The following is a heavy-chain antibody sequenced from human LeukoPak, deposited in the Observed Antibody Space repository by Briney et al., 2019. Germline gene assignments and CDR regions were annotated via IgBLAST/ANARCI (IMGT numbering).Heavy chain of an antibody. V-gene: IGHV3-23*01. D-gene: IGHD2-15*01. Sequence: PGGSLRLSCATSGFIFNNYAMTWVRQAPGKGLEWVSLITGSGGSTYYADSVKGRFTLSRDKSKNTLHLQMNSLRAEDTAIYYCAKSYCSGGSCWDAFDIWGQGTMVTVSS. CDR2: ITGSGGST. CDR3: AKSYCSGGSCWDAFDI. J-gene: IGHJ3*02. CDR1: GFIFNNYA.